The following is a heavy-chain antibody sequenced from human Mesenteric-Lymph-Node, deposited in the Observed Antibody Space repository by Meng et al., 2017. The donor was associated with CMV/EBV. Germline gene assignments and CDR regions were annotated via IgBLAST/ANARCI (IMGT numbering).Heavy chain of an antibody. CDR3: ASEGYYDFWSGYYTSGGMDV. J-gene: IGHJ6*02. Sequence: SETLSLTCTVSGGSISSSTYYWGWIRQPPGKGLEWIGSIYSSGSTYYNPSLKSRVIISVDTSKNQFSLKLSSVTAADTAVYYCASEGYYDFWSGYYTSGGMDVWGQGTTVTVSS. CDR2: IYSSGST. D-gene: IGHD3-3*01. CDR1: GGSISSSTYY. V-gene: IGHV4-39*07.